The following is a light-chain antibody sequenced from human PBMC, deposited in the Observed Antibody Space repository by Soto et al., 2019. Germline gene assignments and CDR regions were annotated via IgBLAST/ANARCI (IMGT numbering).Light chain of an antibody. V-gene: IGKV3-20*01. CDR1: QSISSSF. J-gene: IGKJ5*01. CDR2: GAS. CDR3: QQYVISVT. Sequence: EIVLTPSPGILSLSPGERASLSCGASQSISSSFLAWYQQKPGQAPRLLIYGASSRATGIPDRFSGTGSETDFTLTISRLEPEDSAMYYCQQYVISVTFGQGTRLEIK.